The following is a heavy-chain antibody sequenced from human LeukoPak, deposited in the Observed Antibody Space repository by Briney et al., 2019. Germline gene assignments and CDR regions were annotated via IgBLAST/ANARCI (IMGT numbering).Heavy chain of an antibody. D-gene: IGHD3-16*01. CDR1: GGSISSYY. J-gene: IGHJ4*02. CDR2: IYYSGST. CDR3: ARYSTGWGAFDY. V-gene: IGHV4-59*01. Sequence: PSETLSLTCTVSGGSISSYYWSWLRQPPGKGLEWIGYIYYSGSTNYNPSLKSRVTISVDTSKNQFSLKLSSVTAADTAAYYCARYSTGWGAFDYWGQGTLVTVSS.